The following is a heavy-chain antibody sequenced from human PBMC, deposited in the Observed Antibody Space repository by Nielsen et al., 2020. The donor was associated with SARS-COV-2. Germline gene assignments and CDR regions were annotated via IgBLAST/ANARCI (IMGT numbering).Heavy chain of an antibody. Sequence: ASVKVSCKASGYTFTNYRISWVRQAPGQALEWIVWISRSNGNTNYAQNLQRRVTMTTDTSTTTAYMELRSLRSDDTATYYCVRDGRYCSGGTCYHLFDYWGQGTLVTVSS. CDR1: GYTFTNYR. D-gene: IGHD2-15*01. CDR3: VRDGRYCSGGTCYHLFDY. J-gene: IGHJ4*02. V-gene: IGHV1-18*04. CDR2: ISRSNGNT.